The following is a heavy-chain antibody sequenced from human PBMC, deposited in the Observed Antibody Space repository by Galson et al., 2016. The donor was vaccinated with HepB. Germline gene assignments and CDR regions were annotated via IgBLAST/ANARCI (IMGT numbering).Heavy chain of an antibody. CDR3: AKGGSGGWPFDP. D-gene: IGHD2-15*01. V-gene: IGHV3-23*01. CDR2: ISNSGGSA. CDR1: GFTFNSYA. J-gene: IGHJ5*02. Sequence: SLRLSCAASGFTFNSYAMSWVRQAPGKGLEWVSAISNSGGSAYYVGSVKGRFTISRNNSNNTLYLQMNSLRAEDTAVYYCAKGGSGGWPFDPWGQGTLVTVSS.